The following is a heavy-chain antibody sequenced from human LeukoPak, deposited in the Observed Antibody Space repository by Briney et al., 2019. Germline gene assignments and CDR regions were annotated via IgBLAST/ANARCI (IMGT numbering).Heavy chain of an antibody. CDR1: GGTFSSYA. CDR2: IIPILGIA. Sequence: SVKVSCKASGGTFSSYAISWVRQAPGQGLERMGRIIPILGIANYAQKFQGRVTITADKSTSTAYMELSSLRSEDTAVYYCASAYYDILAGSPSGYYFDYWGQGTLVTVSS. CDR3: ASAYYDILAGSPSGYYFDY. J-gene: IGHJ4*02. V-gene: IGHV1-69*04. D-gene: IGHD3-9*01.